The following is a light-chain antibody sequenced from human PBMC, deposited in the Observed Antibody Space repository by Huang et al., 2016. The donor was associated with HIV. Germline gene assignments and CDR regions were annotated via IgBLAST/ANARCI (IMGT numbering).Light chain of an antibody. J-gene: IGKJ3*01. CDR2: GAS. V-gene: IGKV3-11*01. CDR1: QNISSF. Sequence: EIVLTQSPATLSLSPGGRATLSGRASQNISSFLAWYQQGAGQAPRLLIYGASNRATGIPARVSGSGSGTDFTLTINNLEPGDFAVYYCQQRFTFGPGTKVDIK. CDR3: QQRFT.